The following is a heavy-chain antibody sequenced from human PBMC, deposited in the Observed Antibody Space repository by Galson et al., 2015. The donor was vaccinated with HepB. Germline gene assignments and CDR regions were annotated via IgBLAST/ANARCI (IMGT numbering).Heavy chain of an antibody. CDR3: AKGRSSWYHYSGMYV. CDR1: GFTFSSYG. Sequence: SLRLSCAASGFTFSSYGMHWVRQAPGKGLEWVAVISYDGSNKYYADSVKGRFTISRDNSKNSVYLQMNSLRAEDTAVYYCAKGRSSWYHYSGMYVWGQGTTVTVSS. V-gene: IGHV3-30*18. J-gene: IGHJ6*02. D-gene: IGHD6-13*01. CDR2: ISYDGSNK.